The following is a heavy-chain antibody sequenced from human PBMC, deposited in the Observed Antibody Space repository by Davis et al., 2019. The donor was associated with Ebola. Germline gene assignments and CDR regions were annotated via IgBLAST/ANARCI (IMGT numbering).Heavy chain of an antibody. CDR3: AKFPQYDSSGYYYGSGY. CDR2: INQDGSQR. CDR1: GFTFSSYW. J-gene: IGHJ4*02. D-gene: IGHD3-22*01. V-gene: IGHV3-7*03. Sequence: GGSLRLSCAASGFTFSSYWMSWVRQAPGKGLEWVANINQDGSQRQYVDSVKGRFTISRDNSKNTLYLQMNSLRAEDTAVYYCAKFPQYDSSGYYYGSGYWGQGTLVTVSS.